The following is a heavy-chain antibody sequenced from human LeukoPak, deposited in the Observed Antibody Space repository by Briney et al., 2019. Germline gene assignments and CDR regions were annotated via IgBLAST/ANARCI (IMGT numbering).Heavy chain of an antibody. Sequence: SETLSLTCTVSGGSISSGGYYWSWIRQHPGKGLEWIGYIYYSGSTYCNPSLKSRVTISVDTSKNQFSLKLSSVTAADTAVYYCARERYYDSSGYYIGYYYYGMDVWGQGTTVTVSS. V-gene: IGHV4-31*03. CDR1: GGSISSGGYY. CDR2: IYYSGST. D-gene: IGHD3-22*01. CDR3: ARERYYDSSGYYIGYYYYGMDV. J-gene: IGHJ6*02.